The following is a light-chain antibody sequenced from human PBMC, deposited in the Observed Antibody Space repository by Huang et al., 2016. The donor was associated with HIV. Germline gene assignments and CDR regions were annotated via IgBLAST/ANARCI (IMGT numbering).Light chain of an antibody. CDR3: QQRSNWPRT. CDR2: DAS. Sequence: EIVLTPSPATLSLSPGERATLSCRASQSVSNSLAWFQQKPGQAPRLLIYDASNRATGIPARFSASGSGTDFTLTISSLEPEDFAVYYCQQRSNWPRTFGQGTKVEIK. V-gene: IGKV3-11*01. CDR1: QSVSNS. J-gene: IGKJ1*01.